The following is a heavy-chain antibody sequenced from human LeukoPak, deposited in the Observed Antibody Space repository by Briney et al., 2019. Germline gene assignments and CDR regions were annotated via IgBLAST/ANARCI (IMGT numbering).Heavy chain of an antibody. J-gene: IGHJ6*02. CDR1: GGTFSTSA. V-gene: IGHV1-69*04. D-gene: IGHD5-18*01. CDR2: IIPVLNIT. Sequence: SVKVSCKTSGGTFSTSAITWVRQAPGQGLEWMGRIIPVLNITTYAQRFQGRVTITADTSTSTVYMELSSLRPEETAVYYCARDQGLTAPPPYGLDVWGQGTTVIVSS. CDR3: ARDQGLTAPPPYGLDV.